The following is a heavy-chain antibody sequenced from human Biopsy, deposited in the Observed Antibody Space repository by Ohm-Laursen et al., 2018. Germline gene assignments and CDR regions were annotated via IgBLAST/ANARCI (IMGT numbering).Heavy chain of an antibody. V-gene: IGHV4-39*01. CDR1: GGSISSSSTYY. CDR2: IYNTETN. CDR3: ARHPTGFWFDP. J-gene: IGHJ5*02. Sequence: SDTLSLTCAVSGGSISSSSTYYWAWLRQPPGKGLEWIGSIYNTETNFYNQSLKSRVTISIDTSTNQFSLKVSSVTAADTALYFCARHPTGFWFDPWGHGTLVTVSS.